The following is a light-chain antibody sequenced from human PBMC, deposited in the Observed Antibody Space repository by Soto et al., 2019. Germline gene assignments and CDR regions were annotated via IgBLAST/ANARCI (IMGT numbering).Light chain of an antibody. V-gene: IGLV2-23*02. CDR1: SSVVGSYNL. CDR3: CSYAGSSTYV. J-gene: IGLJ1*01. Sequence: QSALTQPASVSGSPGQSITISCTGTSSVVGSYNLVSWYQQHPGKAPKLMIYEVSKRPSGVSNRFSGSKSGNTASLTISGLQAEYEADSYCCSYAGSSTYVFGPGTKVTVL. CDR2: EVS.